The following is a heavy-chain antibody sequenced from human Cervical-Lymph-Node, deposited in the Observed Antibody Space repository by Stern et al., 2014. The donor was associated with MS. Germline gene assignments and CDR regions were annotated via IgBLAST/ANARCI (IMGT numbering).Heavy chain of an antibody. CDR2: IYWDADK. D-gene: IGHD6-19*01. CDR1: GFSLSTSGVG. J-gene: IGHJ4*02. Sequence: QVTLKESGPTLVKPTQTLTLTCDFSGFSLSTSGVGVGWIRQPPGKALEWLALIYWDADKRYSPSLKSRLTITKDTSNTQVVLTVTNMTPVDTATYYCAHLLLYSSGWSYFDYWGQGALVTVSS. V-gene: IGHV2-5*02. CDR3: AHLLLYSSGWSYFDY.